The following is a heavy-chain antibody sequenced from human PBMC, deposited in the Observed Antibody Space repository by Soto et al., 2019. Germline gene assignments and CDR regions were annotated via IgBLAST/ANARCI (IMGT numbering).Heavy chain of an antibody. D-gene: IGHD2-15*01. CDR1: GFTFSSYG. V-gene: IGHV3-30*18. CDR2: ISDDGSNK. Sequence: QVQLVESGGGVVQPGRSLRLSCAASGFTFSSYGMHWVRQAPGKGLEWVAIISDDGSNKYYADSVKGRFTISRDNSKNMLYLQMNSLIAEDTSVYYCAKGKIQSAGSPFRYYYGMDGWGQGTTVTVSS. J-gene: IGHJ6*02. CDR3: AKGKIQSAGSPFRYYYGMDG.